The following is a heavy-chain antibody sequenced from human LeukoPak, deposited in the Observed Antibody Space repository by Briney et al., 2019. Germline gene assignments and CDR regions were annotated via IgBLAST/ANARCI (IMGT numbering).Heavy chain of an antibody. Sequence: PGGSLRLSCAASGFTFSSYEVNWVRQAPGKGLEWVSYITSSGSTIYYADSVKGRFTISRDNAKKSLYLQMNSLRAEDTAVYYCARVSPPRGGWYDGFDIWGQGTMVTVSS. D-gene: IGHD6-19*01. CDR2: ITSSGSTI. V-gene: IGHV3-48*03. CDR1: GFTFSSYE. CDR3: ARVSPPRGGWYDGFDI. J-gene: IGHJ3*02.